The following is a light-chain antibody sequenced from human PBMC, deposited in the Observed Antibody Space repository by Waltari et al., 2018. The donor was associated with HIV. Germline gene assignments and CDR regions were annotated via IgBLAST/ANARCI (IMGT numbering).Light chain of an antibody. Sequence: QSVLTQPPSASGTPGQRVSISCSGSSSNIGYNYVYWYQQIPGTAPQLVIYRNTQRPAGVPDRFSGSKSGTSASLAISGLRSDDEADYYCVAWDDSLGGHVVIGGGTKLTVL. CDR1: SSNIGYNY. CDR3: VAWDDSLGGHVV. J-gene: IGLJ2*01. CDR2: RNT. V-gene: IGLV1-47*01.